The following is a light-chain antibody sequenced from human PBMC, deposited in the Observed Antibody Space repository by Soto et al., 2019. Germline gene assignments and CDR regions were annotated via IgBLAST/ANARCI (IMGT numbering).Light chain of an antibody. Sequence: ETVLTQSPATMSVSPGESVTLSCRASQLFSSNLAWYQRRPGQAPRLLIYGSSTRATGVPARFSGSASGTEFTLTISSMKSEDFGVYYCKQYNDWHRTFGQGTRREI. V-gene: IGKV3-15*01. CDR1: QLFSSN. CDR2: GSS. CDR3: KQYNDWHRT. J-gene: IGKJ5*01.